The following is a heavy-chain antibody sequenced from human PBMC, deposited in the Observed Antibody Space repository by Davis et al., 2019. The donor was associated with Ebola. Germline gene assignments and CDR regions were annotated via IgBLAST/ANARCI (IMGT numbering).Heavy chain of an antibody. CDR3: AKDRRDSTAYGF. D-gene: IGHD3-22*01. CDR2: IYTNGNT. J-gene: IGHJ4*02. V-gene: IGHV4-61*09. Sequence: SETLSLTCSVSGDSITSAYFSWTWVRQPAGKGLEWIGHIYTNGNTKYSSSLESPVTISLDTSKNQFSLTLTSVTAADTAVYYCAKDRRDSTAYGFWGQGTLVTVSS. CDR1: GDSITSAYFS.